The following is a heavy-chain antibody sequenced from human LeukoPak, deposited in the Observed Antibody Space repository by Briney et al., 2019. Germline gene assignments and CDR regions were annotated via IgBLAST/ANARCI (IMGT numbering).Heavy chain of an antibody. CDR1: GYTFTGYY. CDR2: INPNSGGT. CDR3: ARAGAVAGTSLWGFDP. Sequence: ASVKVSCKASGYTFTGYYMHWVRQAPGQGLEWMEWINPNSGGTNYAQKFQGRVTMTTDTSTSTAYMELRSLRSDDTAVYYCARAGAVAGTSLWGFDPWGQGTLVTVSS. D-gene: IGHD6-19*01. V-gene: IGHV1-2*02. J-gene: IGHJ5*02.